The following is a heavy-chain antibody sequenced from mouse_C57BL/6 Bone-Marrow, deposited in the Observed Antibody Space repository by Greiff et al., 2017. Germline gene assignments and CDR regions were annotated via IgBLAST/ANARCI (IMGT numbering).Heavy chain of an antibody. J-gene: IGHJ4*01. CDR1: GYTFTSYW. D-gene: IGHD2-4*01. CDR2: INPSSGYT. CDR3: ARDGDYDDYAMDY. Sequence: VQLQQPGAELAKPGASVKLSCKASGYTFTSYWMHWVKQRPGQGLEWIGYINPSSGYTKYNQKFKDKATLTADKSSSTAYMQWSSLTYEDSAVYYCARDGDYDDYAMDYWGQGTSVTVSS. V-gene: IGHV1-7*01.